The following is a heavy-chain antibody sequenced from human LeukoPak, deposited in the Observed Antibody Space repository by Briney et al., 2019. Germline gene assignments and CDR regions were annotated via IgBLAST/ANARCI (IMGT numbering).Heavy chain of an antibody. CDR1: GYTFDTSS. D-gene: IGHD3-22*01. CDR2: ISSKNGNT. J-gene: IGHJ4*02. CDR3: ARDGGYYDSSGYTIHFDY. V-gene: IGHV1-18*01. Sequence: ASVKVSCKASGYTFDTSSISWVRQAPGQRLEWMGWISSKNGNTQYAQGVQGGVTMTTDTSTSTAYMELRSLRSDDTAVYYCARDGGYYDSSGYTIHFDYWGQGTLVTVSS.